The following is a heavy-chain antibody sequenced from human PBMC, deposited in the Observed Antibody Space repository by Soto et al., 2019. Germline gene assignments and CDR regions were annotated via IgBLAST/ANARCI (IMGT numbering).Heavy chain of an antibody. CDR1: GGSISSGGYY. Sequence: PSETLSLTCIVSGGSISSGGYYWSWIRQHPGKGLEWIGYIYYSGSIYYNQSLKSRVTISVDTSKNQFSLKLSSVTAADTAVYYYTGDFSGYYVMDVWGQRTTVTVSS. CDR3: TGDFSGYYVMDV. CDR2: IYYSGSI. D-gene: IGHD6-19*01. V-gene: IGHV4-31*03. J-gene: IGHJ6*02.